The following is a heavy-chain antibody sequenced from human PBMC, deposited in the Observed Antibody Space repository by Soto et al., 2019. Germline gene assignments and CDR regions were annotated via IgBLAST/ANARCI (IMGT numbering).Heavy chain of an antibody. D-gene: IGHD4-17*01. CDR3: ARRSDYGDFDY. Sequence: QVQLVESGGGVVQPGRSLRLSCAASGFTFSSYGMHWVRKAPGKGLEWVAVIWYDGSNKYYADSVKGRFTISRDNSKNTLYLQMNSLRAEDTAVYYCARRSDYGDFDYWGQGTLVTVSS. J-gene: IGHJ4*02. CDR2: IWYDGSNK. CDR1: GFTFSSYG. V-gene: IGHV3-33*01.